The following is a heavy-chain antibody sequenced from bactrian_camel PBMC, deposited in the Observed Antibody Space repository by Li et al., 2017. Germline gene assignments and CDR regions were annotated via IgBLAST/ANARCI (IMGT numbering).Heavy chain of an antibody. J-gene: IGHJ6*01. Sequence: VQLVESGGGLVQPGGSLRLSCAASQFTFSDYHMSWVRQGPGKDREGVAQIDSGGKIISADTVKGRFTISKDNDKNTLYLQMTNLKPEDTAMCYCVAGSSPYDCYAGSWCYDIRTGFGDWGQGTQVTVS. V-gene: IGHV3S40*01. CDR2: IDSGGKII. CDR3: VAGSSPYDCYAGSWCYDIRTGFGD. D-gene: IGHD3*01. CDR1: QFTFSDYH.